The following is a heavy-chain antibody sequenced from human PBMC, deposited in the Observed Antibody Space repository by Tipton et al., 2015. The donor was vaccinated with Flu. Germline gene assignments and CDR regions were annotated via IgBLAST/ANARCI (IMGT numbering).Heavy chain of an antibody. CDR2: IYYIGTT. D-gene: IGHD4-11*01. Sequence: LRLSCTVSGGPITSGADYWSWIRQHPGKGLEWIGHIYYIGTTNYNPSLKSRVTISVDTSKNQFSLRLNSVTAADTAVYYCARRDYSNYVSDPKNWFDPWGQGTLVTVSS. J-gene: IGHJ5*02. CDR3: ARRDYSNYVSDPKNWFDP. V-gene: IGHV4-30-4*01. CDR1: GGPITSGADY.